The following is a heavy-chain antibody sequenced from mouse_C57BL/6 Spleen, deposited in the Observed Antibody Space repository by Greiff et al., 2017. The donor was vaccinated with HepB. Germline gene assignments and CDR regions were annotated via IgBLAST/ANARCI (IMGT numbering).Heavy chain of an antibody. D-gene: IGHD4-1*01. CDR3: ARNGPGTGYFDV. CDR1: GYTFTSYG. V-gene: IGHV1-81*01. J-gene: IGHJ1*03. CDR2: IYPRSGNT. Sequence: VQLVESGAELARPGASVKLSCKASGYTFTSYGISWVKQRTGQGLEWIGEIYPRSGNTYYNEKFKGKATLTADKSSSTAYMELRSLTSEDSAVYFCARNGPGTGYFDVWGTGTTVTVSS.